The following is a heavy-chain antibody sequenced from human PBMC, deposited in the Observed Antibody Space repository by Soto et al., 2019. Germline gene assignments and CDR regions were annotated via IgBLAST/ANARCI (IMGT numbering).Heavy chain of an antibody. D-gene: IGHD5-18*01. CDR2: IYYSGST. V-gene: IGHV4-59*05. J-gene: IGHJ4*02. CDR1: GDSMTKYY. Sequence: LTCTVSGDSMTKYYWSWIRQSAGKGLEWIGSIYYSGSTYYNPSLKSLVTISVDTSKNQFSLKLSSVTAADTAVYYCVTGYSYYVDYWGQGTLVTVSS. CDR3: VTGYSYYVDY.